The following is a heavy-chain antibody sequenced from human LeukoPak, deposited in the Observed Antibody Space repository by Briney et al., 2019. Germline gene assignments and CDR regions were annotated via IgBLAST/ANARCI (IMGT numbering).Heavy chain of an antibody. D-gene: IGHD3-22*01. J-gene: IGHJ3*02. CDR3: AHTTYYYDSSGGRAFDI. CDR2: IYWDDDK. Sequence: KESGPTLVNPTQTLTLTCTFSGFSLSTSGVGVGWIRQPPGQGLEWLVLIYWDDDKRYSPSLKSRLTITKDTSKNQVVLTMTNMDPEDTATYYCAHTTYYYDSSGGRAFDIWGQGRMVTVSS. CDR1: GFSLSTSGVG. V-gene: IGHV2-5*02.